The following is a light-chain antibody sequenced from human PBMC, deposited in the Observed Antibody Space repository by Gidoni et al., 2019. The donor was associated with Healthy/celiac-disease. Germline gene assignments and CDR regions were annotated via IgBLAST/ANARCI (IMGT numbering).Light chain of an antibody. Sequence: DIQMTQSPSSLSASVGDRVTITCRASQSISSYLNWYQQKPGKAPKLLIYAASSLQSGVPSRFSGSGSGTDFTLTISSLQPEDCATYYCQQSYSTPITFGQGTRLEIK. CDR3: QQSYSTPIT. V-gene: IGKV1-39*01. J-gene: IGKJ5*01. CDR1: QSISSY. CDR2: AAS.